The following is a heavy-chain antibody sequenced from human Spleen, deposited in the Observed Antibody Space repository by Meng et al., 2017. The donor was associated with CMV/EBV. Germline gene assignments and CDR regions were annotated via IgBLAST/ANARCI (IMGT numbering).Heavy chain of an antibody. CDR2: IYYSGST. J-gene: IGHJ5*02. CDR3: AREAYTMGWFDP. D-gene: IGHD2-21*01. CDR1: GGSVGSSSYY. V-gene: IGHV4-39*07. Sequence: SETLSLTCTVSGGSVGSSSYYWGWIRQPPGKGLEWIGSIYYSGSTYYNPSLKSRVTISVDTSKNQFSLRLSSVTAADTAVYYCAREAYTMGWFDPWGQGTLVTVSS.